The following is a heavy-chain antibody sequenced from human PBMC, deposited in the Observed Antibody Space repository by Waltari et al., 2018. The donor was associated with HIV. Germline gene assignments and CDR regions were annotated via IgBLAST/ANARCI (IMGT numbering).Heavy chain of an antibody. Sequence: EVQLLESGGGLVQPGGSLRLSCAASGFTFSRYAISWVRQAPGKGLEWVSVISGSGGSTYYADFVKGRFTISRDNSKNTLYLQMNSLRAEDTAVYYCAKEGIAGRPSVPDYWGQGTLVTVSS. CDR2: ISGSGGST. V-gene: IGHV3-23*01. CDR1: GFTFSRYA. D-gene: IGHD6-6*01. J-gene: IGHJ4*02. CDR3: AKEGIAGRPSVPDY.